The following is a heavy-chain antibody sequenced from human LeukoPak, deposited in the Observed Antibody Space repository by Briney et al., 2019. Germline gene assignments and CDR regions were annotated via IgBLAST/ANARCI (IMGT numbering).Heavy chain of an antibody. D-gene: IGHD6-13*01. CDR3: AKDEWVAAAGTALTWYYYGMDV. CDR2: IRYDGSNK. V-gene: IGHV3-30*02. J-gene: IGHJ6*01. Sequence: GGSLRLSCAASGFAFSSYGMHWVRQAPGKGLEWVAFIRYDGSNKYYAASVKGRFTISRDNSKNTLYLQMNSLRAEDTAVYYCAKDEWVAAAGTALTWYYYGMDVWGEGTTVTVS. CDR1: GFAFSSYG.